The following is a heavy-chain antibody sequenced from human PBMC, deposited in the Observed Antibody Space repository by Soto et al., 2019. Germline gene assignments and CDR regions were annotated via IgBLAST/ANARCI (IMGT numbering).Heavy chain of an antibody. V-gene: IGHV3-30-3*01. CDR3: ARDSYGMDV. J-gene: IGHJ6*02. CDR2: ISYDGSNE. Sequence: QVQLVESGGGVVQPGRSLRLSCAASGFAFSNYAMHWVRQAPGKGLEWVAVISYDGSNEYYADSVKGRFTISRDSSKNTLYLQMSSLRAEDTASYYCARDSYGMDVWGQGTTVTVSS. CDR1: GFAFSNYA.